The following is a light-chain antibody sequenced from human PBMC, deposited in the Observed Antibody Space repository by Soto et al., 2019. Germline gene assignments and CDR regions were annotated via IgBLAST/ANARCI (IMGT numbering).Light chain of an antibody. Sequence: VMTQSPDILSVSPGERATLSCRAGQGVTTNFAWYQQKSGQSPRLLIYDVSIRATGVPARFSGTGSETDFTLTISGLQSEDSAVYFCQQYNNWPYSFGQGTRLEIK. V-gene: IGKV3-15*01. CDR3: QQYNNWPYS. CDR2: DVS. J-gene: IGKJ5*01. CDR1: QGVTTN.